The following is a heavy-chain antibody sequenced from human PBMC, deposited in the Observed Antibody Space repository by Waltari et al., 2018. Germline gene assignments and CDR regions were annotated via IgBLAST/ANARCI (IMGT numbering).Heavy chain of an antibody. CDR1: GITFSSYW. Sequence: EVYLVESGGGLVQAGGSLRRSCAASGITFSSYWMHWVRQAPGQGLVWVSQINTDGSITGYADSVRGRFTISRDNAKSTLYLQMNSLRVEDTAAYYCAGARAHGMDVWGQGTTVTVSS. J-gene: IGHJ6*02. CDR2: INTDGSIT. CDR3: AGARAHGMDV. V-gene: IGHV3-74*02.